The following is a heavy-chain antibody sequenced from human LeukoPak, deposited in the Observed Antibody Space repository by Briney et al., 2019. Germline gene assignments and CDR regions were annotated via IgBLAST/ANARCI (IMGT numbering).Heavy chain of an antibody. CDR3: ARGPSGTLAFDI. CDR1: GGSFNGYY. D-gene: IGHD2-2*01. V-gene: IGHV4-34*01. CDR2: INHSGST. J-gene: IGHJ3*02. Sequence: PSETLSLTCAVYGGSFNGYYLSWIRQPPGKGREWIGEINHSGSTNYNPSLRSRVTTSVDTSKNQFSLKLSSVTAADTAVYYCARGPSGTLAFDIWGQGTMVTVSS.